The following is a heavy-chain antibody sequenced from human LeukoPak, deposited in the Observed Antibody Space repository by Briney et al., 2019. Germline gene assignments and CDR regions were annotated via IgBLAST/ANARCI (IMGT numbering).Heavy chain of an antibody. V-gene: IGHV3-9*01. CDR1: GFTFSSYG. CDR3: AKDPYRAVAGYFDY. J-gene: IGHJ4*02. CDR2: ISWNSGSI. D-gene: IGHD6-19*01. Sequence: PGGSLRLSCAASGFTFSSYGMHWVRQAPGKGLEWVSGISWNSGSIGYADSVKGRFTISRDNAKNSLYLQMNSLRAEDTALYYCAKDPYRAVAGYFDYWGQGTLVTVSS.